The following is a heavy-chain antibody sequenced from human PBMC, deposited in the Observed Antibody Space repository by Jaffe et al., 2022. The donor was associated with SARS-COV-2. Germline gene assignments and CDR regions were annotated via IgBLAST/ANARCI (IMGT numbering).Heavy chain of an antibody. CDR3: AKGSPGRYFDY. J-gene: IGHJ4*02. CDR2: ISYDGSNK. V-gene: IGHV3-30*18. Sequence: QVQLVESGGGVVQPGRSLRLSCAASGFTFSSYGMHWVRQAPGKGLEWVAVISYDGSNKYYADSVKGRFTISRDNSKNTLYLQMNSLRAEDTAVYYCAKGSPGRYFDYWGQGTLVTVSS. D-gene: IGHD1-26*01. CDR1: GFTFSSYG.